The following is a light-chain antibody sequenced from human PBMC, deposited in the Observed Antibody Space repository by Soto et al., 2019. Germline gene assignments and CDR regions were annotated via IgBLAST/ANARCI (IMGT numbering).Light chain of an antibody. CDR3: SSYTTSATLL. V-gene: IGLV2-14*01. CDR2: EVT. J-gene: IGLJ2*01. CDR1: TSDVGAYDY. Sequence: QSALTQPASVSGSPGQSIAISCTGTTSDVGAYDYVSWYQRHPGKAPKLIIFEVTSRPSGISDRFSGSKSGNTASLTISGLQAEDEANYYRSSYTTSATLLFGGGTKVTVL.